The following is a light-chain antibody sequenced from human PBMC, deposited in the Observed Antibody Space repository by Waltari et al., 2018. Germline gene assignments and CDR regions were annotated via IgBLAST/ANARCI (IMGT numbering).Light chain of an antibody. CDR3: CSYAGSSTWV. Sequence: QSALTQPASVSGSPGPSITISCTGTSSDIGSYNLVSWYQQHPGKAPKLIIYEGSKRPSGVSNRFSGSKSGNTASLTISGLQAEDEADYYCCSYAGSSTWVFGGGTKLTVL. V-gene: IGLV2-23*01. CDR1: SSDIGSYNL. J-gene: IGLJ2*01. CDR2: EGS.